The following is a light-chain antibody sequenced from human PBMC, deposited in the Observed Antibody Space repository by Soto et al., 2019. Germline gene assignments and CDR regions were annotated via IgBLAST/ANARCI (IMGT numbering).Light chain of an antibody. CDR2: DVS. CDR1: SSDVGGYNY. J-gene: IGLJ1*01. V-gene: IGLV2-14*01. CDR3: SSYTTSNTRQIV. Sequence: QSVLTQPASVSGSPGQSITISCTGTSSDVGGYNYVSWYQQHPGKAPKFMIYDVSNRPSGVSNHFSGSKSGNTASLTISGLQAEVEADYYCSSYTTSNTRQIVFGTGTKVTVL.